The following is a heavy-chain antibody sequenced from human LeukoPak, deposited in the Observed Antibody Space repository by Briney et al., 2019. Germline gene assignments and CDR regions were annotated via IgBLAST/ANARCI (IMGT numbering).Heavy chain of an antibody. V-gene: IGHV4-39*07. J-gene: IGHJ4*02. D-gene: IGHD1-26*01. CDR1: GGSISSSSYY. CDR2: IYYSGST. CDR3: ARDGSGSIDY. Sequence: KPSETLSLTCTVSGGSISSSSYYWGWIRQPPGKGLEWIGSIYYSGSTYYNPSPKSRVTISVDRSKNQFSLKLSSVTAADTAVYYCARDGSGSIDYWGQGTLVTVSS.